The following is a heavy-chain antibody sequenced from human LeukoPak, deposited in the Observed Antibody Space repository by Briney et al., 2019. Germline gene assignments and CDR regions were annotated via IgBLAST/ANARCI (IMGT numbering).Heavy chain of an antibody. D-gene: IGHD5-12*01. Sequence: ASVKVSCKASGYTFTSYDSNWVRQATGQGLEWMGWMNPNSGNTGYAQKFQGRVTMTRNTSISTAYMELSSLRSEDTAVYYCARRRRDGYWFDPWGQGTLVTVSS. J-gene: IGHJ5*02. CDR2: MNPNSGNT. V-gene: IGHV1-8*01. CDR3: ARRRRDGYWFDP. CDR1: GYTFTSYD.